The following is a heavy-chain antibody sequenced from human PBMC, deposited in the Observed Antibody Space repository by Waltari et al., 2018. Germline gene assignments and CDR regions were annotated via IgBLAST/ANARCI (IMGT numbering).Heavy chain of an antibody. CDR1: GGSFSGYY. D-gene: IGHD5-18*01. V-gene: IGHV4-34*01. CDR3: VRGLDTAMVTPFDY. Sequence: QVQLQQWGAGLLKPSETLSLTCAVYGGSFSGYYWSWIRQPPGKGLEWIGEINHSGSTNYNPSLKSRVTISVDTSKNQFSLKLSSVTAADTAVYYCVRGLDTAMVTPFDYWGQGTLVTVSS. J-gene: IGHJ4*02. CDR2: INHSGST.